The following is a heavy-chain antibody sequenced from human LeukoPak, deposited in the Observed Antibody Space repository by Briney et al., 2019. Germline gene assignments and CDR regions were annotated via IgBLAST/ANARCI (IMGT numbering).Heavy chain of an antibody. D-gene: IGHD3-3*01. CDR2: INPNSGVT. CDR1: GYTFIGYY. CDR3: ARNSDYDFWSGYYTGYGAFDI. J-gene: IGHJ3*02. V-gene: IGHV1-2*02. Sequence: ASVRVSCKASGYTFIGYYIHWVRQAPGQGLEWMGWINPNSGVTYYAQKFQGRVTITADESTSTAYMELSSLRSEDTAVYYCARNSDYDFWSGYYTGYGAFDIWGQGTMVTVSS.